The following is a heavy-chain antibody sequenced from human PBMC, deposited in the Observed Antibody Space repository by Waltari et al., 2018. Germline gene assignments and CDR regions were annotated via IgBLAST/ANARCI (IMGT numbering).Heavy chain of an antibody. D-gene: IGHD4-17*01. CDR3: ARFYGNYNYFDY. CDR1: GGSISDSYW. Sequence: QVQLQESGPGVVKPSETLSLTCAVSGGSISDSYWWSWIRQPPGKGLEWIGYIYGSSTSTNYTPSLKSRVTISKDTSQNQFSLKLSSVTAADTAVYYCARFYGNYNYFDYWGQGVLVTVSS. CDR2: IYGSSTST. J-gene: IGHJ4*02. V-gene: IGHV4-28*01.